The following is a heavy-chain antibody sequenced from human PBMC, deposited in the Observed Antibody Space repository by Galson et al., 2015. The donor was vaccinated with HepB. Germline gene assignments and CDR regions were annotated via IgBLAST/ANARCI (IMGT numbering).Heavy chain of an antibody. CDR3: AAEGCSGGSCDY. CDR1: GFTFTSSA. V-gene: IGHV1-58*01. J-gene: IGHJ4*02. Sequence: SVKVSCKASGFTFTSSAVQWVRQARGQRLEWIGWIVVGSGNTNYAQKFQERVTITRDMSTSTAYMELSSLRSEDTAVYYCAAEGCSGGSCDYWGQGTLVTVSS. CDR2: IVVGSGNT. D-gene: IGHD2-15*01.